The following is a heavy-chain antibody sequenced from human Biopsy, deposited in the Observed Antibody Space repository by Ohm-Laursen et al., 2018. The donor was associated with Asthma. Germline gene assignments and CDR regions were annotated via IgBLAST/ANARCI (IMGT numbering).Heavy chain of an antibody. V-gene: IGHV3-30*03. CDR2: VTYDGISQ. CDR3: ARERAGVLGSYNGMDV. CDR1: GFTFSNYG. D-gene: IGHD2-8*01. J-gene: IGHJ6*02. Sequence: SLRLSCAASGFTFSNYGKHWGRQGAGKGLDWVGVVTYDGISQYYAESVKGRFTISRDNSRNTLNLQMNSVRPDDTAVYFCARERAGVLGSYNGMDVWGPGTTVSVSS.